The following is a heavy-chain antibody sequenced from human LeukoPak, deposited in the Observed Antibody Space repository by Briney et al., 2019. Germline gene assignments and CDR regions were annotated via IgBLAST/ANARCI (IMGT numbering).Heavy chain of an antibody. J-gene: IGHJ6*02. CDR3: ARDRGQQIVATFDYYYYGMDV. CDR1: GFTFSDYY. Sequence: GGSLRLSCAASGFTFSDYYMSWIRQAPGKGLEWVLYIGNSGSTIYYADAVKGRFTISRDNAKNSLYLQMNSLRVEDTAVYYCARDRGQQIVATFDYYYYGMDVWGQGTTVTVSS. D-gene: IGHD5-12*01. CDR2: IGNSGSTI. V-gene: IGHV3-11*01.